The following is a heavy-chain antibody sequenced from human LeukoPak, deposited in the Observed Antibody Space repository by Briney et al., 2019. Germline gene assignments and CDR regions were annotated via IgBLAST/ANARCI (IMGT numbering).Heavy chain of an antibody. D-gene: IGHD3-10*01. CDR2: ISYDGSNK. Sequence: GGSLRLSCAASGFSFSSYGMHWVRRAPGKGLEWVAVISYDGSNKYYADSVKGRFTISRDNSKNTLYLQMNSLRADDTAVYYCAKDLKSDGSGVNWFDPWGQGTLVTVSS. V-gene: IGHV3-30*18. CDR3: AKDLKSDGSGVNWFDP. J-gene: IGHJ5*02. CDR1: GFSFSSYG.